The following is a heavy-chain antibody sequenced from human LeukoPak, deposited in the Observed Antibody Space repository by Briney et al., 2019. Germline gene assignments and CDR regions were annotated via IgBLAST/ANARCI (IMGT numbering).Heavy chain of an antibody. CDR3: ARDGLRVDTAMVPYFDY. V-gene: IGHV1-69*13. CDR1: GGTFSSYA. D-gene: IGHD5-18*01. Sequence: ASVKVSCKASGGTFSSYAISWVRQAPGQGLEWMGGIIPIFGTANYAQKFQGRVTITADESTSTAYMELSSLRSEDTAVYYCARDGLRVDTAMVPYFDYWGQGTLVTVSS. CDR2: IIPIFGTA. J-gene: IGHJ4*02.